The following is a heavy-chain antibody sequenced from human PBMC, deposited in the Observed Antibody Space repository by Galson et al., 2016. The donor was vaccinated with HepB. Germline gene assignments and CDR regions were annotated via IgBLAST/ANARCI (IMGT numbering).Heavy chain of an antibody. CDR1: GASVTTVSYH. V-gene: IGHV4-61*01. J-gene: IGHJ6*02. Sequence: SETLSLTCTVSGASVTTVSYHWTWIRQPPGKGLEWIGSIQNSGRANYSPSLKSRLTISVDTSKNQFSLKLSSVTAADTAVYYCARDYRIYYYGMDVWGQGSTVTVSS. CDR3: ARDYRIYYYGMDV. CDR2: IQNSGRA. D-gene: IGHD2-15*01.